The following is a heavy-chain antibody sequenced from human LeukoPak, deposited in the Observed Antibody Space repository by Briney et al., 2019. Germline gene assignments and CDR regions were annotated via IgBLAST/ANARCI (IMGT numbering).Heavy chain of an antibody. CDR2: IIPIFGTA. J-gene: IGHJ3*02. V-gene: IGHV1-69*01. D-gene: IGHD3-3*01. CDR3: ASAQILTALLGVTDLMLGAFDN. Sequence: SVKVSCKASGGTFSSYAISWVRQAPGQGLEWMGGIIPIFGTANYAQKLQGRVTITADESTSTAYMELSSLRSEDTAVYYCASAQILTALLGVTDLMLGAFDNWGQGTLVTVSS. CDR1: GGTFSSYA.